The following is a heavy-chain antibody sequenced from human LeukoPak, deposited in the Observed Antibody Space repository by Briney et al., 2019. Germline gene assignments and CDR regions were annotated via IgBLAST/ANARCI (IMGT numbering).Heavy chain of an antibody. D-gene: IGHD3-10*01. J-gene: IGHJ4*02. CDR2: ISYDGSNK. Sequence: GGSLRLSCAASGFTFSSYAMHWVRQAPGKGLEWVAVISYDGSNKYYADSVKGRLTISRDNSKNTLYLQMNSLRVEDTAVYYCARDSSMLRGPLVIYYFDFWGQGTLVTVSS. CDR1: GFTFSSYA. CDR3: ARDSSMLRGPLVIYYFDF. V-gene: IGHV3-30*04.